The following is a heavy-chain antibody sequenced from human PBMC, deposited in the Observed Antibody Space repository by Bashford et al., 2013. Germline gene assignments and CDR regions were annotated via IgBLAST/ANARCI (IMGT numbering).Heavy chain of an antibody. Sequence: GGSLRLSCAASGFTFKNYYMTWARQAPGKGLEWVANIKQDGSEKYYVESVKGRFTISRDNAESSLSLQMDSLRVEDTGLYYCAREYYTGSGSYYADCWGQGTLVTVSS. CDR2: IKQDGSEK. CDR1: GFTFKNYY. J-gene: IGHJ4*02. CDR3: AREYYTGSGSYYADC. V-gene: IGHV3-7*01. D-gene: IGHD3-10*01.